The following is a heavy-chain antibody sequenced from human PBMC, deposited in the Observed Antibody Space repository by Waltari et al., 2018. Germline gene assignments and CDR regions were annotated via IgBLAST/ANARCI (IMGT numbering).Heavy chain of an antibody. CDR3: ARGGPTIFGVLNTKRFDY. D-gene: IGHD3-3*01. CDR2: INPSSGVT. Sequence: QVQLVQSGAEVKKPGASVKVSCKASGYTFTENYMHWVRQAPGQGLEWMGGINPSSGVTNDAQKFQGRVTMTRDTSINTVDMELSRLRSDDTAEYYCARGGPTIFGVLNTKRFDYWGQGTLVTVSS. V-gene: IGHV1-2*02. J-gene: IGHJ4*02. CDR1: GYTFTENY.